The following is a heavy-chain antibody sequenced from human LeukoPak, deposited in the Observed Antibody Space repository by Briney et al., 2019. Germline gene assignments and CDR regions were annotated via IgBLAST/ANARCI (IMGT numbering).Heavy chain of an antibody. CDR1: GYTLTELS. V-gene: IGHV1-24*01. CDR3: ATDPLSYDYSMDY. CDR2: FDPEDGET. Sequence: GASVKVSCKASGYTLTELSMHWVRQAPGKGLEWMGGFDPEDGETIYAQKFQGRVTMTEDTSTDTAYMELSRLRSEDTAVYYCATDPLSYDYSMDYWGQGTLVTVSS. J-gene: IGHJ4*02. D-gene: IGHD4-11*01.